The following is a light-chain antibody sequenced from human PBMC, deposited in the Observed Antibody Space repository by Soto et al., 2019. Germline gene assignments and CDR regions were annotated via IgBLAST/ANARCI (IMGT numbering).Light chain of an antibody. V-gene: IGLV2-14*03. Sequence: QSALAQPASVSGSPGQSITISCTGTSSDVGAYDFVSLYQQHPDKAPKLMIYEVSNRPSGVSYRFSGSKSVNTATLTISGLQAEDEADYYCSSYTTSSTRVFGTGTKLTVL. CDR3: SSYTTSSTRV. CDR2: EVS. J-gene: IGLJ1*01. CDR1: SSDVGAYDF.